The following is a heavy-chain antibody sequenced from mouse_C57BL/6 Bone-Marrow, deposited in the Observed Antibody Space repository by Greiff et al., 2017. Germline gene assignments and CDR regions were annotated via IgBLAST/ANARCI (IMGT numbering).Heavy chain of an antibody. V-gene: IGHV1-72*01. Sequence: QVQLKQSGAELVKPGASVKLSCKASGYTFTSYWMHWVKQRPGRGLEWIGRIDPNSGGTKYNEKFKSKATLTVDKHSSTAYMQLSSLPSVDAAVFYCSKDYYCSSPSWFAYWGQGTLVTVSS. D-gene: IGHD1-1*01. CDR1: GYTFTSYW. J-gene: IGHJ3*01. CDR2: IDPNSGGT. CDR3: SKDYYCSSPSWFAY.